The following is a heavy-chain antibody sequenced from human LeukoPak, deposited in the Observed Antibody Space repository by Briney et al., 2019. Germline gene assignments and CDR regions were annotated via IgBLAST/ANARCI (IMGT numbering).Heavy chain of an antibody. J-gene: IGHJ4*02. CDR1: GYTFTSYD. CDR3: VLLYYYDSSGYY. Sequence: GASVKVSCKASGYTFTSYDINWVRQATGQGPEWMGWMNPNSGNTGYAQKFQGRVTMTRNTSISTAYMELSSLRSEDTAVYYCVLLYYYDSSGYYWGQGTLVTVSS. CDR2: MNPNSGNT. V-gene: IGHV1-8*01. D-gene: IGHD3-22*01.